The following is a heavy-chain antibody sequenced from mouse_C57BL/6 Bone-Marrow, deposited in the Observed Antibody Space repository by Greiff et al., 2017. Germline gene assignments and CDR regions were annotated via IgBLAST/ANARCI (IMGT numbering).Heavy chain of an antibody. CDR3: ARGYYYAMDY. J-gene: IGHJ4*01. CDR1: GFNINNTY. Sequence: VQLKQSVAELVRPGASVKLSCTASGFNINNTYMHWVKQRPEQGLEWIGRIDPANGNTKYAPKFQGKVTITADTSSTTAYLQLSSLTSEDTAIYYCARGYYYAMDYWGQGTSVTVSS. CDR2: IDPANGNT. V-gene: IGHV14-3*01.